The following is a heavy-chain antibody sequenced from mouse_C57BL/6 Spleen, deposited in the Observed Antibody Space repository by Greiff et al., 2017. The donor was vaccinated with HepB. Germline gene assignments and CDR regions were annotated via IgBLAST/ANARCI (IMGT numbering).Heavy chain of an antibody. V-gene: IGHV1-47*01. J-gene: IGHJ4*01. CDR1: GYTFTTYP. CDR2: FHPYNDDT. Sequence: VKLVESGAELVKPGASVKMSCKASGYTFTTYPIEWMKQNHGKSLEWIGNFHPYNDDTKYNEKFKGKATLTVEKSSSTVYLELSRLTSDDSAVYYCATDSSGYGAMDYWGQGTSVTVSS. CDR3: ATDSSGYGAMDY. D-gene: IGHD3-2*02.